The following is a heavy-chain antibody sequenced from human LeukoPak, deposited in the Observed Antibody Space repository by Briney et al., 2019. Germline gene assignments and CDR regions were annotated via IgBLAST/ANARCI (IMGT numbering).Heavy chain of an antibody. Sequence: VASVTVSCKASGYTFTGYYMHWVRQAPGQGLEWMGRINPNSGGTNYAQKFQGRVTMTRDTSISTAYMELSRLRSDDTAVYYCARGKTYYYDSSGYSFNPGDYWGQGTLVTVSS. D-gene: IGHD3-22*01. CDR2: INPNSGGT. V-gene: IGHV1-2*06. CDR1: GYTFTGYY. CDR3: ARGKTYYYDSSGYSFNPGDY. J-gene: IGHJ4*02.